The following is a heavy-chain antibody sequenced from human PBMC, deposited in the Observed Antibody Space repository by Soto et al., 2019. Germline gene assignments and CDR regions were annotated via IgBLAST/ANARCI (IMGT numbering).Heavy chain of an antibody. CDR3: ARGPSSGSYVDAFDI. V-gene: IGHV4-59*01. CDR1: GGSISSYD. CDR2: IYYSGST. J-gene: IGHJ3*02. Sequence: SETLALACTVSGGSISSYDWSWIRQPPGKGLEWIGYIYYSGSTNYNPSLKSRVTISVDTSKNQFSLKLSSVTAADTAVYYCARGPSSGSYVDAFDIWGQGTMVTVSS. D-gene: IGHD1-26*01.